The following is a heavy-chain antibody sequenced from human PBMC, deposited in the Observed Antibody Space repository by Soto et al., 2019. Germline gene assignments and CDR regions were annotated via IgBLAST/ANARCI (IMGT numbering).Heavy chain of an antibody. CDR1: GYTFTSYG. D-gene: IGHD2-2*01. Sequence: ASVKVSCKASGYTFTSYGISWVRQAPGQGLEWMGWISAYNGNTNYAQKLQGRVTMTTDTSTSTVYMELRSLRSDDTAVYYCARGPIVVVPAAMVGGWFDPWGQGTLVTVSS. J-gene: IGHJ5*02. V-gene: IGHV1-18*01. CDR3: ARGPIVVVPAAMVGGWFDP. CDR2: ISAYNGNT.